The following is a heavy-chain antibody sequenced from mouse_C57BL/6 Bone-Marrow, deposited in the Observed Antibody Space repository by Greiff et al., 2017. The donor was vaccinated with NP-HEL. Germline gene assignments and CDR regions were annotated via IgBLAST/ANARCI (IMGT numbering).Heavy chain of an antibody. D-gene: IGHD1-1*01. CDR1: GFSLTSYG. CDR3: ARITTVVAGTMDY. CDR2: IWSGGST. Sequence: QVQLQQSGPGLVQPSQSLFITCTVSGFSLTSYGVHWVRQSPGKGLEWLGVIWSGGSTDYNAAFISRLSISKDNSKSQVFFKMNSLQADNTAIYYCARITTVVAGTMDYWGQGTSVTVSS. V-gene: IGHV2-2*01. J-gene: IGHJ4*01.